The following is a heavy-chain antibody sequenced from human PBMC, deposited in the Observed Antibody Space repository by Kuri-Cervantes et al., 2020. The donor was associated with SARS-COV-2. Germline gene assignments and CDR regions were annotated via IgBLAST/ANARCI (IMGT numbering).Heavy chain of an antibody. D-gene: IGHD4-17*01. V-gene: IGHV1-2*02. CDR1: GYTFTGYL. J-gene: IGHJ4*02. CDR2: INPNTGDT. Sequence: ASVKVSCKASGYTFTGYLIHWVRQAPGQGLEWMGWINPNTGDTKYAQKFQGRVTMTRDMSISTGYMELTSLISPDTAVYYCAGIRAVYGDPVVHFDFWGQGTLVTVSS. CDR3: AGIRAVYGDPVVHFDF.